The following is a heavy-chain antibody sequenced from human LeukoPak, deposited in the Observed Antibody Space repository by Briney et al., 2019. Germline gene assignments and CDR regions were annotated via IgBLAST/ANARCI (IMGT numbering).Heavy chain of an antibody. Sequence: KAGGPLRLSCEVSGFSFIDSDVSWIQQAPEKRLEWVSSISGSGSTIYYADSVKGRFTISRDNAKNSLSLQMSSLTGEDTAVYYCARYVDDSEDYGWFDPWGQGTLVTVSS. J-gene: IGHJ5*02. CDR1: GFSFIDSD. V-gene: IGHV3-11*04. D-gene: IGHD4-17*01. CDR3: ARYVDDSEDYGWFDP. CDR2: ISGSGSTI.